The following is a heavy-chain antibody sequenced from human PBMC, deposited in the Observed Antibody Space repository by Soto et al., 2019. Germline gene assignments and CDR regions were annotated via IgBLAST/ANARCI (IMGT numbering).Heavy chain of an antibody. CDR1: GGSFSNYY. CDR3: ARGAPLDSSNWFLDF. J-gene: IGHJ5*01. Sequence: SETLSLTCAVFGGSFSNYYWSWIRQPPGKGLEWIGEINHSGSTNYNPSLKSRVTISVDTSKNHFSLKLSSVTAADTAIYYCARGAPLDSSNWFLDFWGHGTLVTVSS. CDR2: INHSGST. D-gene: IGHD6-13*01. V-gene: IGHV4-34*01.